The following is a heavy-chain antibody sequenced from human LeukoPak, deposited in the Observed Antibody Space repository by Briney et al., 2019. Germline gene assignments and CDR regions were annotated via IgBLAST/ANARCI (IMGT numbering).Heavy chain of an antibody. V-gene: IGHV4-34*01. Sequence: SETLSLTCAVYGGSFSGYYWSWIRQPPGKGLEWIGEINHSGSTNYNPSLKSRVTISIDMYKNLFSLKRSSVTAADTDVYYCARGRVDYWGQGNLVTVFS. CDR1: GGSFSGYY. J-gene: IGHJ4*02. CDR2: INHSGST. CDR3: ARGRVDY.